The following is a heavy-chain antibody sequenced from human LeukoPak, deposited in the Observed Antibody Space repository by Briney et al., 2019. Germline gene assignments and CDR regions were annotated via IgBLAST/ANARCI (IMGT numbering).Heavy chain of an antibody. CDR2: TYYRSKWYN. Sequence: SQTLSLTCAISVDSVSSNSAAWNWIRQSPSIGLEWLGRTYYRSKWYNDYAVSVKSRITINPDTSKNQFSLQLNSVTPEDTAVYYCARISRSSRLFDYWGQGTLVTVSS. D-gene: IGHD6-13*01. J-gene: IGHJ4*02. CDR3: ARISRSSRLFDY. V-gene: IGHV6-1*01. CDR1: VDSVSSNSAA.